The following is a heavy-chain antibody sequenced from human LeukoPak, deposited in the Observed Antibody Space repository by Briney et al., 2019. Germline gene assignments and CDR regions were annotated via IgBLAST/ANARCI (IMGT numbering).Heavy chain of an antibody. CDR1: GYTFTSYG. CDR2: ISAYNGNT. J-gene: IGHJ4*02. CDR3: ARDRSSYSSSSSSFDY. Sequence: ASVKVSCKASGYTFTSYGISWVRQAPGQGLEWMGWISAYNGNTNYAQKLQGRVTMTTDTSTSTAYMELRSLRSDDTAVYYCARDRSSYSSSSSSFDYWGQGTLVTVSS. D-gene: IGHD6-6*01. V-gene: IGHV1-18*01.